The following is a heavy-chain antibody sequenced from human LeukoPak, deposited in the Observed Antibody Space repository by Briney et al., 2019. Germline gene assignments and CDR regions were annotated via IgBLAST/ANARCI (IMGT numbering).Heavy chain of an antibody. CDR3: ARYYYGSGDVYFDY. V-gene: IGHV1-2*02. CDR2: INPNSGGT. Sequence: ASVKVSRKASGYTFTGYYMHWVRQAPGQGLEWMGWINPNSGGTNYAQKFQGRVTMTRDTSISTAYMELSRLRSDDTAVYYCARYYYGSGDVYFDYWGQGTLVTVSS. J-gene: IGHJ4*02. D-gene: IGHD3-10*01. CDR1: GYTFTGYY.